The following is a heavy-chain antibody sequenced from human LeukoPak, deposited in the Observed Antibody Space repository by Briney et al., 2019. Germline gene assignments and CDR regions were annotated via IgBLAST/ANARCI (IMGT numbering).Heavy chain of an antibody. V-gene: IGHV4-30-4*08. J-gene: IGHJ4*02. CDR2: IYYSGST. CDR3: ARVVTQGYFDY. Sequence: SETLSLTCTVSGGSISSGDYYWSWIRQPPGKGLESLGYIYYSGSTYYNPSLKSRVTISVDTSKNQFSLKLSSVTAADTAVYYCARVVTQGYFDYWGQGTLVTVSS. D-gene: IGHD4-23*01. CDR1: GGSISSGDYY.